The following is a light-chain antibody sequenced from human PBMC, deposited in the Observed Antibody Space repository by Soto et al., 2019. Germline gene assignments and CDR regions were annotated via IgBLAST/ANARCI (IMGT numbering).Light chain of an antibody. CDR2: DAS. V-gene: IGKV1-39*01. CDR3: QQSYSTPWT. J-gene: IGKJ1*01. CDR1: QTIIIF. Sequence: DIQMTQSPSSLSASVGDRVTITCRASQTIIIFLNWYQQRPGKTPKLLIYDASSLQSGVPSRFSGSGSGTDFTLTISSLEPDDFATYYCQQSYSTPWTFGQGTRVEIK.